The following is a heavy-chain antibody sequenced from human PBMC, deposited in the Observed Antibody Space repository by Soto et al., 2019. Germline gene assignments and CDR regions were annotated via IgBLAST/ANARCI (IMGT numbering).Heavy chain of an antibody. CDR1: GGTFSSYT. V-gene: IGHV1-69*02. Sequence: ASVKVSCKASGGTFSSYTISWVRQAPGQGLEWMGRIIPILGIANYAQKFQGRVTITADKSTSTAYMELSSLRSEDTAVYYCASIQGGSGYSEYFQHWGQGTLVTVSS. D-gene: IGHD3-22*01. CDR3: ASIQGGSGYSEYFQH. J-gene: IGHJ1*01. CDR2: IIPILGIA.